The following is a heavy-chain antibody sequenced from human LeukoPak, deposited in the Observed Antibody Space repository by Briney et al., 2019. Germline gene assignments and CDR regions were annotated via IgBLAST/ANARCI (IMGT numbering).Heavy chain of an antibody. V-gene: IGHV3-30*02. Sequence: PGGSLRLSCAASGFTFSSYGMYWVRQAPGKGLEWVAFIRYDGSNKYYGESVKGRLTISRDTSKNTLYLQMNSLRDQETAVYYCAKESSSGWHDAFDGWGQGTIVTVSS. D-gene: IGHD6-19*01. CDR3: AKESSSGWHDAFDG. CDR1: GFTFSSYG. J-gene: IGHJ3*01. CDR2: IRYDGSNK.